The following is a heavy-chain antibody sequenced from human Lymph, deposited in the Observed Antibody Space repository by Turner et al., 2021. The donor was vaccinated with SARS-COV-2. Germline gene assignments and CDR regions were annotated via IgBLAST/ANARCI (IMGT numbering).Heavy chain of an antibody. J-gene: IGHJ4*02. CDR1: GVTFNNYP. CDR2: IPEDGCIK. V-gene: IGHV3-30-3*01. CDR3: ARDSSGSGTLDY. D-gene: IGHD3-10*01. Sequence: QVQLVDSWGCVVQPGRSLRLSGAASGVTFNNYPMHGVRQAPGKELEWVAVIPEDGCIKYYADSLKCRFTITRDNSKDTLYLQMNSLRAEDTAVYDRARDSSGSGTLDYWGQGTLVTVSS.